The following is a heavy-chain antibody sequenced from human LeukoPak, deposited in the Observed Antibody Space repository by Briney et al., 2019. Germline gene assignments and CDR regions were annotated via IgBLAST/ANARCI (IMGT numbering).Heavy chain of an antibody. V-gene: IGHV3-23*01. CDR2: ISGSGGST. CDR1: GFTFSSYA. CDR3: AKGGYYDYVWGSRNSYFDY. D-gene: IGHD3-16*01. Sequence: PGGSLRLSCAASGFTFSSYAMSWVRQAPGKGLEWVSGISGSGGSTNYADSVKGRFTISRDNSKNTLYLQMNSLRAEDTAGYYCAKGGYYDYVWGSRNSYFDYWGQGTLVTVSS. J-gene: IGHJ4*02.